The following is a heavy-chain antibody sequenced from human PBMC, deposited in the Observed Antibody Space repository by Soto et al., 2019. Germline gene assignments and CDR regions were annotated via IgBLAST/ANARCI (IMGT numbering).Heavy chain of an antibody. CDR1: GFTFDSYW. Sequence: GVLRLSCGASGFTFDSYWMTWVRQAPGKGLEWVANIKQDGSEKYYVDSVKGRFTISRDNAKNSLYLQMNSLRAEDTAVYYCTKNNYWAFDIWGQGTMVTVPS. CDR3: TKNNYWAFDI. CDR2: IKQDGSEK. D-gene: IGHD1-20*01. J-gene: IGHJ3*02. V-gene: IGHV3-7*03.